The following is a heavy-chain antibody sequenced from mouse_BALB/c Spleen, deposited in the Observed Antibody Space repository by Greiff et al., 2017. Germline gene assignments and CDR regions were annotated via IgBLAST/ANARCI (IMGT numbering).Heavy chain of an antibody. CDR1: GYTFTDYY. Sequence: QVQLQQSGAELARPGASVKLSCKASGYTFTDYYINWVKQRTGQGLEWIGEIYPGSGNTYYNEKFKGKATLTADKSSSTAYMQLSSLTSEDSAVYFCARVFDYWGQGTTLTVSS. J-gene: IGHJ2*01. V-gene: IGHV1-77*01. CDR3: ARVFDY. CDR2: IYPGSGNT.